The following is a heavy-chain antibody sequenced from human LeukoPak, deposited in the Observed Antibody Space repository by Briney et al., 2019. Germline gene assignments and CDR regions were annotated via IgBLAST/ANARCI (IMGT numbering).Heavy chain of an antibody. D-gene: IGHD2-21*01. Sequence: GSLRLSCAASGFTFSSYSMNWVRQAPGKGLEWVSYISSSSSTIYYADSVKGRFTISRDNAKNSLYLQMNSLRDEDTAVYYCARGGALPTSILWGGGFDYWGQGTLVTVSS. J-gene: IGHJ4*02. CDR1: GFTFSSYS. CDR2: ISSSSSTI. CDR3: ARGGALPTSILWGGGFDY. V-gene: IGHV3-48*02.